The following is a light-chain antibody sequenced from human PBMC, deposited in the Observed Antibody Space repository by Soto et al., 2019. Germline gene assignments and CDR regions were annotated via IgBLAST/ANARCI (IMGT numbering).Light chain of an antibody. V-gene: IGKV4-1*01. CDR3: QQYYSTPPT. Sequence: DIVMTQSPDSLAVSLGERATINCKSSQDGSSSSSNKNYLAWYRQRPGQPPRVLIYWASTRESGVPDRFSGRGFGTDFTPTTSSLKAADVAVYYCQQYYSTPPTFGHGTKVEIK. CDR2: WAS. J-gene: IGKJ1*01. CDR1: QDGSSSSSNKNY.